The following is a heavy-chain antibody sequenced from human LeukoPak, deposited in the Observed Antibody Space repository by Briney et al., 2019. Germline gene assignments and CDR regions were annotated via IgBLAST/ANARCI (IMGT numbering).Heavy chain of an antibody. CDR2: ISGSGGST. J-gene: IGHJ4*02. CDR1: GFTFNNYW. Sequence: GGSLRLSCVASGFTFNNYWLHWVRQAPGKGLEWVSAISGSGGSTYYADSVKGRFTISRDNSKNTLYLQMNSLRAEDTAVYYCAKDQDSSGWYVTPYYFDYWGQGTLVTVSS. D-gene: IGHD6-19*01. CDR3: AKDQDSSGWYVTPYYFDY. V-gene: IGHV3-23*01.